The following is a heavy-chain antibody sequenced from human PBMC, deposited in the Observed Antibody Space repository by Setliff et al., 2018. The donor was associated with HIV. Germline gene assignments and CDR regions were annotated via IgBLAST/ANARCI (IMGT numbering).Heavy chain of an antibody. CDR1: DDPISSYY. D-gene: IGHD2-15*01. CDR2: LYVSGDT. V-gene: IGHV4-4*07. CDR3: ALTGHRLLRGYMDV. J-gene: IGHJ6*03. Sequence: PSETLSLTCYVTDDPISSYYWSWVRQPAGKGLEWIVRLYVSGDTNYNPSLKSRVTMSLDTSKKHFSLKLKSVTAADTAVYYCALTGHRLLRGYMDVWGKGTTVTVSS.